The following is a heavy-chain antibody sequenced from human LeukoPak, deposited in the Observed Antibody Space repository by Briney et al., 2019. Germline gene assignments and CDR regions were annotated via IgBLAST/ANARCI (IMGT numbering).Heavy chain of an antibody. V-gene: IGHV4-39*01. CDR3: ARLSPYLGSGSSAFPDDF. CDR1: GGPIGSSPDY. Sequence: PSDPLTLTCTVSGGPIGSSPDYWGWIRQPPGKGLQWIGSISYSDSICYNPSLTSRLLISVDPSKNLFSLELSSWPAADTAVFYCARLSPYLGSGSSAFPDDFWGQGTLVTVSS. J-gene: IGHJ4*02. D-gene: IGHD3-10*01. CDR2: ISYSDSI.